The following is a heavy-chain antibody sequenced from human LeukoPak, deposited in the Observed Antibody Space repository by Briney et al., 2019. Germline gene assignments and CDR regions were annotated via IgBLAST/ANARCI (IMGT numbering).Heavy chain of an antibody. J-gene: IGHJ4*02. CDR2: ISGSGGST. D-gene: IGHD1-26*01. CDR3: AKYSWELLDYFDY. V-gene: IGHV3-23*01. Sequence: GGSLRLSCAASGFTFSSYAMSWVRQAPGKGLEWVSGISGSGGSTYYADSMKGRFTISRDNSKNTLYLQMNSLRAEDTAVYYCAKYSWELLDYFDYWGQGTLVTVSS. CDR1: GFTFSSYA.